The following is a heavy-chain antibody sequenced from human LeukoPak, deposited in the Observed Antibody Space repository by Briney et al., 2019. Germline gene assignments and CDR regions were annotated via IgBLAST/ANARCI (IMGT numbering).Heavy chain of an antibody. CDR3: ARGFRDGYKTSRYYFDY. CDR1: GGTFSSYA. D-gene: IGHD5-24*01. V-gene: IGHV1-69*13. J-gene: IGHJ4*02. CDR2: IIPIFGTA. Sequence: ASVKVSCKASGGTFSSYAISWVRQAPGRGLEWMGGIIPIFGTANYAQKFQGRVTITADESTSTAYMELSSLRSEDTAVYYCARGFRDGYKTSRYYFDYWGQGTLVTVSS.